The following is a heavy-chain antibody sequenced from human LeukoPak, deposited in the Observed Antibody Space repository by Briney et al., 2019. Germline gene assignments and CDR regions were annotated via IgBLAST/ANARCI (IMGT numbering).Heavy chain of an antibody. CDR3: ARALDFWSGYYVS. D-gene: IGHD3-3*01. J-gene: IGHJ5*02. Sequence: GGSLRLSCAASGFTFSRNYMSWVSEAPGKGVEGFSVIYSGGITYYPDSVKGRFTISRDNSKTTLYLQMNSLRAEDTAVYYCARALDFWSGYYVSWGQGTLVTVSS. CDR2: IYSGGIT. CDR1: GFTFSRNY. V-gene: IGHV3-53*01.